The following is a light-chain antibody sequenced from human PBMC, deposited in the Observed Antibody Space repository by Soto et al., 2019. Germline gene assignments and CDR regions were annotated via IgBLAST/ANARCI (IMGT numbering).Light chain of an antibody. CDR3: QLYGGSPFVT. CDR1: QSVSSSS. J-gene: IGKJ2*01. CDR2: GAS. V-gene: IGKV3-20*01. Sequence: EIVLTQSPGTLSLSPGERATLSCRASQSVSSSSLAWYQQKPGQAPRLLVYGASSRATGIPDRFSGSGSGRDFPLSISRLEPEDFAVYYCQLYGGSPFVTFGQGTKLEIK.